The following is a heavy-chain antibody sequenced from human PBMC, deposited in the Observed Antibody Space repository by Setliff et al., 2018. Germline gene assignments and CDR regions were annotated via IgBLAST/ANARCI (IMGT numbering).Heavy chain of an antibody. CDR1: GASTITYY. V-gene: IGHV4-59*08. J-gene: IGHJ6*03. CDR2: IFSGGST. Sequence: SETLSLTCTVSGASTITYYWSWIRQPPGKGLEWVGYIFSGGSTKFNPSLKSRVTISLDTSKNQFSLSLSSVTAADTAVYYCARMSGFQYMDVWGKGTTVTVSS. D-gene: IGHD3-3*01. CDR3: ARMSGFQYMDV.